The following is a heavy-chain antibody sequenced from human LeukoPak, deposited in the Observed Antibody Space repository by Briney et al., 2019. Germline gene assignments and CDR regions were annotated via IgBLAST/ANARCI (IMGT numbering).Heavy chain of an antibody. V-gene: IGHV1-2*02. Sequence: ASVKVSCKASGYTFTGYYMHWVRQAPGQGLEWMGWINPNSGGTNYAQKFQGRVTMTRDTSISTAYMELSRLRSDDTAVYYCVRDLNGDYECLDYWGQGTLVTVSS. CDR3: VRDLNGDYECLDY. CDR1: GYTFTGYY. J-gene: IGHJ4*02. CDR2: INPNSGGT. D-gene: IGHD4-17*01.